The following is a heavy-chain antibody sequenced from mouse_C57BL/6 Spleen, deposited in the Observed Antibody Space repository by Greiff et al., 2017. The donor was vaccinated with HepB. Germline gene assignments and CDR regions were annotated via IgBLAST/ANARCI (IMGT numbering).Heavy chain of an antibody. D-gene: IGHD4-1*01. Sequence: EVKLMESGGGLVKPGGSLKLSCAASGFTFSSYAMSWVRQTPEKRLEWVATISDGGSYTYYPDNVKGRFTISRDNAKNNLYLQMSHLKSEDTAMYYCARDWEGVFAYWGQGTLVTVSA. CDR2: ISDGGSYT. CDR1: GFTFSSYA. J-gene: IGHJ3*01. CDR3: ARDWEGVFAY. V-gene: IGHV5-4*01.